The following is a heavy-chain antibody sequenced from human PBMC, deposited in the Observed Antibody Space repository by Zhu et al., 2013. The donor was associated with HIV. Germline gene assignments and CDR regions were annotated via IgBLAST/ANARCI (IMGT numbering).Heavy chain of an antibody. CDR2: INPKNGVT. D-gene: IGHD3-9*01. V-gene: IGHV1-2*02. Sequence: SGAEVKRPGASVTVSCRPSGYRFTAYYIHWVRQAPGKGIEWMGWINPKNGVTKMAQTFQGRVILTRDTSVNTVYMELRSLTSDDSAVYYCARDPSTRYYTDVGAKGPRSSSP. CDR1: GYRFTAYY. CDR3: ARDPSTRYYTDV. J-gene: IGHJ6*03.